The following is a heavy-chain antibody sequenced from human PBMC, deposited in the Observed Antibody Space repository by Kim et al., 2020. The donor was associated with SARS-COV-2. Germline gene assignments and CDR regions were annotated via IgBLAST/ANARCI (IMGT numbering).Heavy chain of an antibody. CDR1: GYTFTGNY. Sequence: ASVKVSCKASGYTFTGNYIHWVRQAPGQGPEWMGWFNPNGGDTNYAQKFQGRVTMTRDTSISTAYMELSRLRSDDTAVYYCAREMPKGTTNYYGLDVWGQGTTVTVSS. CDR2: FNPNGGDT. CDR3: AREMPKGTTNYYGLDV. V-gene: IGHV1-2*02. J-gene: IGHJ6*02. D-gene: IGHD2-8*01.